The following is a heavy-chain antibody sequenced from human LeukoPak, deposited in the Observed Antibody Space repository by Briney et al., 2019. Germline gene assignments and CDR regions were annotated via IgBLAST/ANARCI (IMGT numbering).Heavy chain of an antibody. Sequence: GGSLRLSCAASGFTFSSYSMNWVRQAPGKGLEWVSHISSSSITIYYADSVKGRFTISRDNSKNTLYLQMNSLRAEDTAVYYCAKVRPVLAFDIWGQGTMVTVSS. V-gene: IGHV3-48*01. CDR2: ISSSSITI. D-gene: IGHD2-8*01. CDR3: AKVRPVLAFDI. J-gene: IGHJ3*02. CDR1: GFTFSSYS.